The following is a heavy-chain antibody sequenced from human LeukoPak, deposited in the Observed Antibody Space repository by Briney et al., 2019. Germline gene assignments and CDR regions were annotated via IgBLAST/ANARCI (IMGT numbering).Heavy chain of an antibody. J-gene: IGHJ4*02. V-gene: IGHV1-69*13. CDR2: IIPIFGTA. Sequence: ASVKVSCKASGGTFSSYAISWVRQAPGQGLEWMGGIIPIFGTANYAQKFQGRVTITADESTSTAYMELSSLRSEDTAVYYCARDPRTQNGEYRGPYDYWGQGTLVTVSS. CDR1: GGTFSSYA. D-gene: IGHD1-14*01. CDR3: ARDPRTQNGEYRGPYDY.